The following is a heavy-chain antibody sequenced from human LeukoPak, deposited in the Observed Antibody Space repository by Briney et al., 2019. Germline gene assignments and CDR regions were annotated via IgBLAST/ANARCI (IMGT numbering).Heavy chain of an antibody. CDR2: INPNSGGT. V-gene: IGHV1-2*02. Sequence: ASVKVSCKASGYTFTGYYIHWVRQAPGQGLEWMGCINPNSGGTNYAQKFQGRVTMTRDTSISTGYMELSRLRSDDTAVYYCARGGVDLFYYDRSGYYEYWGQGTPVTVSS. CDR1: GYTFTGYY. D-gene: IGHD3-22*01. CDR3: ARGGVDLFYYDRSGYYEY. J-gene: IGHJ4*02.